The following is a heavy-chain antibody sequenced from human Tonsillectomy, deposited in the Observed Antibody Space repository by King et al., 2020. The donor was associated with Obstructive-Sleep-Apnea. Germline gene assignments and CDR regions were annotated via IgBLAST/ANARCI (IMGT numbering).Heavy chain of an antibody. J-gene: IGHJ6*02. CDR2: IYTSGST. D-gene: IGHD3-10*01. V-gene: IGHV4-4*07. Sequence: VQLQESGPGLVKPSETLSLTCSVSGGSMSSFYWSWIRQAAGKGLEWIGRIYTSGSTNYNPSLKSRVTFSVDTFNNQISLKLSSVTAAGTAVYYCAREESAYYGAGPMDVWGQGTTVTVSS. CDR1: GGSMSSFY. CDR3: AREESAYYGAGPMDV.